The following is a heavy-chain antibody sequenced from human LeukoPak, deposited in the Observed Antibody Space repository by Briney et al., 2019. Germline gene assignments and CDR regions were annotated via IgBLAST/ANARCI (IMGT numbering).Heavy chain of an antibody. V-gene: IGHV3-23*01. CDR1: GFTFSSYA. J-gene: IGHJ6*02. Sequence: GGSLRLSCAASGFTFSSYAMSWVRQSPGKGLEWVSAISGGGGSTYYADSVKGRFTISRDNSKNTLYLQMNSLRAEDTAVYYCASYLTSIPSGMDVWGQGTTVTVSS. CDR2: ISGGGGST. CDR3: ASYLTSIPSGMDV. D-gene: IGHD1-26*01.